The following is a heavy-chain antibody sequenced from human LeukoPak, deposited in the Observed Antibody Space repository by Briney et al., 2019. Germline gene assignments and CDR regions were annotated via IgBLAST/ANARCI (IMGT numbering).Heavy chain of an antibody. Sequence: SVKVSCKASGYTFTSYGISWVRQAPGQGLEWMGGIIPIFGTANYAQKFQGRVTITADKSTSTAYMELSSLRSDDTAVYYCARTAPGRSAFDIWGQGTMVAVSS. CDR2: IIPIFGTA. CDR3: ARTAPGRSAFDI. D-gene: IGHD1-14*01. J-gene: IGHJ3*02. V-gene: IGHV1-69*06. CDR1: GYTFTSYG.